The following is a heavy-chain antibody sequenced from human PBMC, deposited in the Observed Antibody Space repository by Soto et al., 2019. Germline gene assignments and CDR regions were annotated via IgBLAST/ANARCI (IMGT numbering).Heavy chain of an antibody. D-gene: IGHD3-16*02. J-gene: IGHJ5*02. V-gene: IGHV3-23*01. Sequence: GGSLRLSCAASGFTFSSYAMSWVSQAPGKWLEWVSAMSGSGGSTYYADSVKGRFTMSRDNSKNTLYLQMNSLRAEDTAVYYCAKVSDYVWGSYRYNWFDPWGQGTLVTVSS. CDR3: AKVSDYVWGSYRYNWFDP. CDR2: MSGSGGST. CDR1: GFTFSSYA.